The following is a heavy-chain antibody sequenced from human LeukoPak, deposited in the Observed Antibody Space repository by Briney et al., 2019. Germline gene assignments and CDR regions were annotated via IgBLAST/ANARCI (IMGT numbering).Heavy chain of an antibody. CDR1: GGSFSGYY. V-gene: IGHV4-34*01. CDR2: INYSGST. D-gene: IGHD3-3*01. Sequence: MASETLSLTCAVYGGSFSGYYWSWIRQPPGKGLEWIGEINYSGSTNYNPSLKSRVTISVDTSKNQFSLKLSSVTAADTAVYYCARGPRLLRYWGQGTLVTVSS. J-gene: IGHJ4*02. CDR3: ARGPRLLRY.